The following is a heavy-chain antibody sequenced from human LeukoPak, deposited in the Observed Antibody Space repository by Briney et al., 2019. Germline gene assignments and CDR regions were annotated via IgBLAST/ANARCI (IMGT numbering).Heavy chain of an antibody. D-gene: IGHD6-19*01. J-gene: IGHJ4*02. CDR1: GYTFTDYY. V-gene: IGHV1-2*02. CDR3: ARGGQWLLWYFDY. CDR2: INPNSGGT. Sequence: ASVRVSCKASGYTFTDYYMHWVRQAPGQGLEWMGWINPNSGGTNYAQNYQGRVTMTRDTSISTAYIELTRLRSDDAAEYYCARGGQWLLWYFDYWGQGTLVTVSS.